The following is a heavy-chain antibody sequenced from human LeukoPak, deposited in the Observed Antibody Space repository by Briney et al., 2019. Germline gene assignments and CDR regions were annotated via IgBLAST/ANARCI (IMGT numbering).Heavy chain of an antibody. Sequence: SETLSLTCSVSGGSIRSYYWSWIRQPPGKGLEWIGYIYNTGSTNYNPSLKSRVTISVDPSKNQFSLKLSSVTAADTAAYYCARHTSGYYSSFDYWGQGTLVTVSS. CDR1: GGSIRSYY. J-gene: IGHJ4*02. V-gene: IGHV4-59*01. CDR2: IYNTGST. CDR3: ARHTSGYYSSFDY. D-gene: IGHD3-22*01.